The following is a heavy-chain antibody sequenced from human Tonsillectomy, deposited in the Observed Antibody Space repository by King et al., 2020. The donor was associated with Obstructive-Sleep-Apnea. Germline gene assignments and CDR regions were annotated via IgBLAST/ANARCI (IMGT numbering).Heavy chain of an antibody. Sequence: VQLVESGGGLVQPGGSLRLSCAASGFTFSSYAMSWVRQAPGKGLEWVSAISGSGGSTYYADSVKGRFTISRDNSKNTLYLQMNSLRAEDTAVYYCAKDLWLEGTYTVTTAGAFDIWGQGTMVTVSS. CDR3: AKDLWLEGTYTVTTAGAFDI. V-gene: IGHV3-23*04. CDR2: ISGSGGST. J-gene: IGHJ3*02. CDR1: GFTFSSYA. D-gene: IGHD4-17*01.